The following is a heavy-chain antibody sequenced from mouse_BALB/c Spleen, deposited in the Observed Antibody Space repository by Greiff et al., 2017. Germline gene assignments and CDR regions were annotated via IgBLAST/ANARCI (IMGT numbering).Heavy chain of an antibody. V-gene: IGHV5-17*02. CDR1: GFTFSSFG. CDR2: ISSGSSTI. D-gene: IGHD2-14*01. J-gene: IGHJ4*01. CDR3: AREYYRYDGAMDY. Sequence: EVQLVESGGGLVQPGGSRKLSCAASGFTFSSFGMHWVRQAPEKGLEWVAYISSGSSTIYYADTVKCRFTISRDNHKNTLFLQMTSLRSEDTAMYYCAREYYRYDGAMDYWGQGTSVTVSS.